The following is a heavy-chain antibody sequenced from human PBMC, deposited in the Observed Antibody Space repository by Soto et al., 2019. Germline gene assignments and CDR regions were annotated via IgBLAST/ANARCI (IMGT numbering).Heavy chain of an antibody. J-gene: IGHJ4*02. CDR3: ARASAMATDIDY. CDR1: GGTFSNSG. D-gene: IGHD5-18*01. V-gene: IGHV1-69*13. CDR2: IIPIFDTT. Sequence: SVKVSCKASGGTFSNSGISWVRQAPGQGLEWMGGIIPIFDTTNYAQKLQGRITIIADESTNTVYMELSNLRSADTGVYYCARASAMATDIDYWGQGTLVTVSS.